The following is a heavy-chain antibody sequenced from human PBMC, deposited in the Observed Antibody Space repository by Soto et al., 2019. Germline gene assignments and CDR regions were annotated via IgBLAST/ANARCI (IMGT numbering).Heavy chain of an antibody. J-gene: IGHJ4*02. CDR2: ISGSGGST. CDR3: AKETQYRRPAGVDY. Sequence: EVQLLESGGGLVQPGGSLSLSCAASGFTFSSYAMSWVRQAPGKGMEWVSVISGSGGSTYYTDSVKGRFTISRDNSKNTLYLQTNSLRAEDTAVYYCAKETQYRRPAGVDYWGQGTLVTVSS. D-gene: IGHD3-10*01. CDR1: GFTFSSYA. V-gene: IGHV3-23*01.